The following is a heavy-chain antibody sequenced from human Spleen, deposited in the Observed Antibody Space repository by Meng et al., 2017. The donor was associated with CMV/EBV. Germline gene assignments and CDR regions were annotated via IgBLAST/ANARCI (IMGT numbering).Heavy chain of an antibody. CDR3: ATDGPGGGSYCLY. CDR1: GGTFRTYA. V-gene: IGHV1-69*11. J-gene: IGHJ4*02. Sequence: SVKVSCKASGGTFRTYAINWVRQAPGQGLEWMGTIIPMGETAIYTQKFRGRVTITADESTTTAHMEISGLTSEDTAVYYCATDGPGGGSYCLYWGQGTLVTVSS. CDR2: IIPMGETA. D-gene: IGHD3-10*01.